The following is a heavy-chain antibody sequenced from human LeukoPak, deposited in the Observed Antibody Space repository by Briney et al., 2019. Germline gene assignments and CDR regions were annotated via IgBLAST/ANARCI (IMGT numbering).Heavy chain of an antibody. D-gene: IGHD2-15*01. CDR3: AREGYCSGGSCLYYYYYYMDV. Sequence: SETLSLTCTVSGGSISSGSYYWSWIRQPAGRGLEWIGRIYTSGSTNYNPSLKSRVTISVDTSKNQFSLKLSSVTAADTAVYYCAREGYCSGGSCLYYYYYYMDVWGKGTTVTVSS. CDR1: GGSISSGSYY. V-gene: IGHV4-61*02. CDR2: IYTSGST. J-gene: IGHJ6*03.